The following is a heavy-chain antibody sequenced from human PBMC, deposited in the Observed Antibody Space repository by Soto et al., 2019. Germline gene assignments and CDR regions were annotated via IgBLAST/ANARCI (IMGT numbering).Heavy chain of an antibody. J-gene: IGHJ1*01. Sequence: QVQLVQSGAEVKKPGSSVKVSCQASGGTFSSYAISWVRQAPGQGLEWMGGIIPICGTANYAQKFQGRVTITADESKSTAYMELSSLRSEDTAVYYCDPERWHAHDYSHDVANWGQGTLVTVSS. CDR2: IIPICGTA. D-gene: IGHD4-4*01. V-gene: IGHV1-69*01. CDR3: DPERWHAHDYSHDVAN. CDR1: GGTFSSYA.